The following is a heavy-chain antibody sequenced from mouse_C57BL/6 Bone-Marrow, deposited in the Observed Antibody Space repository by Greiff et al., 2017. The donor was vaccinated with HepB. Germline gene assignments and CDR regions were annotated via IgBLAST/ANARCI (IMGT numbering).Heavy chain of an antibody. D-gene: IGHD1-1*01. CDR1: GYSITSGYD. J-gene: IGHJ1*03. CDR3: ARDGPIYYGSSYWYFDV. Sequence: EVHLVESGPGMVKPSQSLSLTCTVTGYSITSGYDWHWIRHFPGNKLEWMGYISYSGSTNYNPSLKSRISITHDTSKNHFFLKLNSVTTEDTATYYCARDGPIYYGSSYWYFDVWGTGTTVTVSS. V-gene: IGHV3-1*01. CDR2: ISYSGST.